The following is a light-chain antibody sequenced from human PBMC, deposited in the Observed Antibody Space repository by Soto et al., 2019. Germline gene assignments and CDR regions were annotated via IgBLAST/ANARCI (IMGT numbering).Light chain of an antibody. Sequence: SYELTQPPSVSVSPGQTARITCSGDALPKQYAYWYQQKPGQAPVLVIYKDSERPSGIPERFSGSSSGTTVTLTISGVQAEDEADYYCQSADSDQRVFGGGTKVTVL. CDR1: ALPKQY. CDR2: KDS. CDR3: QSADSDQRV. J-gene: IGLJ3*02. V-gene: IGLV3-25*03.